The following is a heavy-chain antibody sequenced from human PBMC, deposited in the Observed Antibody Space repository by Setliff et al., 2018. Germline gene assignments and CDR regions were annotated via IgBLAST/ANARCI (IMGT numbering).Heavy chain of an antibody. D-gene: IGHD1-1*01. Sequence: SETLSLTCTVSDGSSSSHYWSWIRQPPGKGLEWIGYIHFSGTTNYNPSLKSRVTLSLDTSKNQFSLELSSVTAADTAVYYCFTDWLDGGTPGGYWGQGTLVTVSS. CDR1: DGSSSSHY. J-gene: IGHJ4*02. CDR2: IHFSGTT. CDR3: FTDWLDGGTPGGY. V-gene: IGHV4-59*11.